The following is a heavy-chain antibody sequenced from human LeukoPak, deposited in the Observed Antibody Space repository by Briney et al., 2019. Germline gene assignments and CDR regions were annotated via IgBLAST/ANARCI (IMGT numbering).Heavy chain of an antibody. CDR3: ARYYYYYYYMDV. CDR1: GGSFSGYY. V-gene: IGHV4-34*01. J-gene: IGHJ6*03. Sequence: SETLSLTCAVYGGSFSGYYWSWIRQPPGKGLEWIGEINHSGSTNYNPSLKSRVTISVDTSKNQFSLKLSSATAADTAVYYCARYYYYYYYMDVWGKGTTVTVSS. CDR2: INHSGST.